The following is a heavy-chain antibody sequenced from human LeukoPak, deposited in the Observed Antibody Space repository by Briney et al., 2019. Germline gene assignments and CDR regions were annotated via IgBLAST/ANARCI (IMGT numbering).Heavy chain of an antibody. J-gene: IGHJ5*02. CDR3: ASTYYGSGRLDP. Sequence: SETLSLTCTVSGYSISSGYYWSWIRQPPGKGLEWIGYIYYSGSTNYNSSLKSRVTISVDTSKNQFSLKLSSVTAADTAVYYCASTYYGSGRLDPWGQGTLVTVSS. V-gene: IGHV4-61*01. CDR1: GYSISSGYY. D-gene: IGHD3-10*01. CDR2: IYYSGST.